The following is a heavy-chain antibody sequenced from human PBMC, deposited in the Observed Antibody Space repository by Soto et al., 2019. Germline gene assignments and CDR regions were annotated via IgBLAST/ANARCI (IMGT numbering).Heavy chain of an antibody. V-gene: IGHV2-5*01. D-gene: IGHD1-26*01. CDR2: IYWNDDK. CDR3: AHRVVGADYFDY. CDR1: GFSLSTSGVG. Sequence: SGPTLVNPTQTLTLTCTFSGFSLSTSGVGVGWIRQPPGKALEWLALIYWNDDKRYSPSLKSRLTITKDTSKNQVFLTMTKVDPVDTATYYCAHRVVGADYFDYWGQGTLVTVSS. J-gene: IGHJ4*02.